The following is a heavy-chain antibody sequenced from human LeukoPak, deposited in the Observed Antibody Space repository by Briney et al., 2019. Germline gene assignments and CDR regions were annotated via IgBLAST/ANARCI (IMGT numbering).Heavy chain of an antibody. CDR3: AKDRDWYYFDY. D-gene: IGHD5-24*01. Sequence: GGSLRLSCAASGFTFSSYGMHWVRQAPGKGLEWVAVISYDGSNKYYADSVKGRFTTSRDNSKNTLYLQMNSLRAEDTAVYYCAKDRDWYYFDYWGQGTLVTVSS. CDR1: GFTFSSYG. J-gene: IGHJ4*02. CDR2: ISYDGSNK. V-gene: IGHV3-30*18.